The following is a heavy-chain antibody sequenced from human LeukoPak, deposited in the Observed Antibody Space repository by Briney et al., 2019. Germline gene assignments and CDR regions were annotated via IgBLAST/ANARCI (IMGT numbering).Heavy chain of an antibody. Sequence: GESLKISCKGSGYSFTSYWIGWVRQMPGKGLEWMGIIYPDDSDTRYSPSFQGQVTISADKSISTAYLQWSSLKASDTAMYYCASGLNAHDSSGPADYWGQGTLVTVSS. D-gene: IGHD3-22*01. J-gene: IGHJ4*02. CDR3: ASGLNAHDSSGPADY. CDR2: IYPDDSDT. CDR1: GYSFTSYW. V-gene: IGHV5-51*01.